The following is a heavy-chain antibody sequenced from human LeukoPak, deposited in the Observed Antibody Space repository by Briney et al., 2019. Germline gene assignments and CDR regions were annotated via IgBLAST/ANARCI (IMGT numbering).Heavy chain of an antibody. CDR2: VSSNSGST. Sequence: PGGSLRLSCAASGFTFSSYVMTWVRQAPGKGLEWVSGVSSNSGSTYYADSVKGRFTVSRDNSKNTLYLQMNSLRPEDTAVYYGAGRRVGIYFFDYWGQGTLVTVSS. J-gene: IGHJ4*02. CDR3: AGRRVGIYFFDY. D-gene: IGHD1-26*01. V-gene: IGHV3-23*01. CDR1: GFTFSSYV.